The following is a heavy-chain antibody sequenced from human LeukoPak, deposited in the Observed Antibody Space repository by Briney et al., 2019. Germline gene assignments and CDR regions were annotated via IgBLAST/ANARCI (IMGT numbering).Heavy chain of an antibody. D-gene: IGHD5-24*01. CDR1: GFTFSSYG. CDR3: AREREIPGHSNWFDP. CDR2: IWYDGGNK. V-gene: IGHV3-33*01. Sequence: GGSLRLSCAASGFTFSSYGMHWVRQAPGKGLEWVAVIWYDGGNKYYADSVKGRFTISRDNSKNTLYLQMNSLRAEDTAVYYCAREREIPGHSNWFDPWGQGTLVTVSS. J-gene: IGHJ5*02.